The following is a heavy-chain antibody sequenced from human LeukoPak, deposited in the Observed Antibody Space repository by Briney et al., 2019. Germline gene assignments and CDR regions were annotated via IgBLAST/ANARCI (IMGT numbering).Heavy chain of an antibody. D-gene: IGHD3-22*01. J-gene: IGHJ4*02. CDR2: ISAYNGNT. V-gene: IGHV1-18*01. CDR1: GYTFTSYG. Sequence: GASVKVSCKASGYTFTSYGISGVRQAPGQGLEWMGWISAYNGNTNYAQKLQGRVTMTTDTSTSTAYMGLRSLRSDDTAVYYCARLPPPYYYDSSGYSMVDYWGQGTLVTVSS. CDR3: ARLPPPYYYDSSGYSMVDY.